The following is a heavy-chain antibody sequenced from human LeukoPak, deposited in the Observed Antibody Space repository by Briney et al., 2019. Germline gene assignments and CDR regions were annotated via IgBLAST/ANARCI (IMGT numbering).Heavy chain of an antibody. CDR2: IYYSGST. Sequence: SETLSLTCTVSGGSISSSSYYWGWIRQPPGKGLEWIGSIYYSGSTYYNPSLKSRVTISVDTSKNQFSLKLSSVTAADTAVYYCATTYYYDSSGFDYWGQGTLVTVSS. J-gene: IGHJ4*02. V-gene: IGHV4-39*01. CDR3: ATTYYYDSSGFDY. D-gene: IGHD3-22*01. CDR1: GGSISSSSYY.